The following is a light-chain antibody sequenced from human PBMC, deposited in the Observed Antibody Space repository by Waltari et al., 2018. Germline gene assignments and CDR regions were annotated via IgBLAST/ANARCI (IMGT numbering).Light chain of an antibody. V-gene: IGLV2-14*03. Sequence: QSALTQPASVSGSPGQTITISCSGTSNAVGVYTYVSWYQQHPGKAPKVMIYDVSNRPSGVSNRFSGSKSGNTASLTISGLQTEDEADYYCSSYTSSGTNVFGSGTKVTVL. CDR1: SNAVGVYTY. CDR2: DVS. J-gene: IGLJ6*01. CDR3: SSYTSSGTNV.